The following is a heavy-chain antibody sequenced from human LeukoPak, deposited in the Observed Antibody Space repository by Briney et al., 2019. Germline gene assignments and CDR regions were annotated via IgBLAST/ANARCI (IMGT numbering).Heavy chain of an antibody. CDR1: GFTFSDFY. V-gene: IGHV3-69-1*01. J-gene: IGHJ4*02. CDR2: ITSAGST. Sequence: GGSLRLSCAASGFTFSDFYMTWIRQAPGKGLEWVSYITSAGSTYYSASVKGRFTISRDNDKNSLYLQMNSRRDEDAAVYYCARYGYGSQGFDYWGQGTLVTVSS. D-gene: IGHD5-18*01. CDR3: ARYGYGSQGFDY.